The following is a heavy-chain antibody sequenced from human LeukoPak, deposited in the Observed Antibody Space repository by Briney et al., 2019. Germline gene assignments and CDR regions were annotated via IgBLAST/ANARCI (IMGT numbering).Heavy chain of an antibody. CDR3: AREDTVVTQNYFDY. Sequence: GRSLRLSCAASGFTFSSYGMHWVRQAPGKGLEWVAVISYDGSNKYYADSVKGRFTISRDNSKNTLYLQMNSLRAEDTAVYYCAREDTVVTQNYFDYWGQGTLVTVSS. CDR2: ISYDGSNK. D-gene: IGHD4-23*01. J-gene: IGHJ4*02. CDR1: GFTFSSYG. V-gene: IGHV3-30*03.